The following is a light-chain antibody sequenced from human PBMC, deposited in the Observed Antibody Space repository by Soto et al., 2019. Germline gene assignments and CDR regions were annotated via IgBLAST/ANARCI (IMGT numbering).Light chain of an antibody. V-gene: IGLV2-14*01. J-gene: IGLJ2*01. Sequence: QSVLTQPASVSGSPGQSITFSCTGTSNDIGGYNYVSWYQQHPGKAPKLMIFDVSNRPSGVSYRFSGSKSGNTASLTISGLQAEDEADYYCSSYTSSSTLLFGGRTKLPVL. CDR2: DVS. CDR1: SNDIGGYNY. CDR3: SSYTSSSTLL.